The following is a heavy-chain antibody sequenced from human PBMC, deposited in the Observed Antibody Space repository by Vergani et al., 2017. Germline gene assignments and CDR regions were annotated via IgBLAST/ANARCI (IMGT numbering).Heavy chain of an antibody. V-gene: IGHV1-2*02. CDR2: INPNSGGT. Sequence: QVQLVQSGAEVKKPGASVKVSCKASGYTFTGYYMHWVRQAPGQGLEWMGWINPNSGGTNYAQKFQGRVTMTRDTSISTAYMELSRLRSDDTAVYYCARARKPSRITIFGVVYGMDVWGQGTTVTVSS. D-gene: IGHD3-3*01. CDR3: ARARKPSRITIFGVVYGMDV. CDR1: GYTFTGYY. J-gene: IGHJ6*02.